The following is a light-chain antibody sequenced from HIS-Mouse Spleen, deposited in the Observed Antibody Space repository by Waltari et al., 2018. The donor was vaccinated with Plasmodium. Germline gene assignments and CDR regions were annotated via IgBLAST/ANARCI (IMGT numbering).Light chain of an antibody. V-gene: IGKV3-15*01. CDR2: GAS. J-gene: IGKJ3*01. Sequence: EIVMTPSPATLSVSPGERATLPCSASQRVRSNLAWYHQKPGQAPRLLIYGASTSATGIPARFSGSGSGTEFTLTISSLQSEDFAVYYCQQYNNWSFTFGPGTKVDIK. CDR1: QRVRSN. CDR3: QQYNNWSFT.